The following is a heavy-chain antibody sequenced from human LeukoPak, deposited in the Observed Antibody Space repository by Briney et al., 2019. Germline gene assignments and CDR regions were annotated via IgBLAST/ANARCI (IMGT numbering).Heavy chain of an antibody. CDR1: GFTFSSYS. V-gene: IGHV3-48*01. D-gene: IGHD6-13*01. CDR3: ARGPLIAAAHMDV. J-gene: IGHJ6*03. Sequence: GGSLRLSCAASGFTFSSYSMNWVRQAPGKGLEWVSYISSSSSIIYYADSVKGRFTISRDNAKNSLYLQMNSLRAEDTAVYYCARGPLIAAAHMDVWGKGTTVTVSS. CDR2: ISSSSSII.